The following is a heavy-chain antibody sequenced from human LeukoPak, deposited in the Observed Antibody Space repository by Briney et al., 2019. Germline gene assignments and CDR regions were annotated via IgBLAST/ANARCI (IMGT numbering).Heavy chain of an antibody. V-gene: IGHV3-69-1*01. Sequence: GGSLRLSCAASGFAVIDHFMHWVRQAPGGGLQRVSTINGAGVTYYAASVKGRFTISRDRVKNTVSLQMNNLRADDTAVYFCARRGVQGYMDVWGKGTAVTVSS. D-gene: IGHD1-26*01. CDR3: ARRGVQGYMDV. J-gene: IGHJ6*03. CDR1: GFAVIDHF. CDR2: INGAGVT.